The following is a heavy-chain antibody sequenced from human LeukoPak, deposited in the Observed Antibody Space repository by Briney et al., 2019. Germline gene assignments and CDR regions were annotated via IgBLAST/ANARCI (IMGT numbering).Heavy chain of an antibody. Sequence: PSETLSLTCIVSGASIRNYNNYWGWIRQPPGKGLEWIGSVFYTGSTYYNPSLQSRITVSVDTSKNQFSLKLSSVTAADTAVYYCARKIWSGYYTDYFDYWGQGTLVTVSS. CDR3: ARKIWSGYYTDYFDY. CDR1: GASIRNYNNY. D-gene: IGHD3-3*01. V-gene: IGHV4-39*01. J-gene: IGHJ4*02. CDR2: VFYTGST.